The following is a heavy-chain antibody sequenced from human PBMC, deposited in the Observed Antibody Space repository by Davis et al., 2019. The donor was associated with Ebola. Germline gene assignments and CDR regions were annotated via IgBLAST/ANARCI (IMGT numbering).Heavy chain of an antibody. CDR3: ARDRVEGIVMVVEVYFDY. CDR1: GFTFNTHA. J-gene: IGHJ4*02. Sequence: GESLKISCAASGFTFNTHAMHWVRQAPGKGLEWVAVISNDGSIKYYADSVKGRFTISRDNSKNTLYLQMNSLRVEDTAVYYCARDRVEGIVMVVEVYFDYWGQGTRVIVSS. V-gene: IGHV3-30-3*01. D-gene: IGHD2-15*01. CDR2: ISNDGSIK.